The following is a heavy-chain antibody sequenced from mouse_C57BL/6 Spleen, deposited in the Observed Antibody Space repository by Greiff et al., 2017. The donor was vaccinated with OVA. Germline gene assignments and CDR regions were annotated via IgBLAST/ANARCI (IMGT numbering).Heavy chain of an antibody. D-gene: IGHD3-2*02. CDR2: INPNNGGT. CDR3: EREATLRYFDV. CDR1: GYTFTDYN. Sequence: EVQLQQSGPELVKPGASVKMSCKASGYTFTDYNMHWVKQSHGKSLEWIGYINPNNGGTSYKQKFKGKATLTVNKSSSTDYKALRSLTSEDSAVYYCEREATLRYFDVWGTGTTGTVSS. V-gene: IGHV1-22*01. J-gene: IGHJ1*03.